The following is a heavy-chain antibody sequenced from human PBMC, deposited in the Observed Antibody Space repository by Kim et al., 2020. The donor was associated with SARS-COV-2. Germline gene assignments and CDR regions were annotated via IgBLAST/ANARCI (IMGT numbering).Heavy chain of an antibody. D-gene: IGHD3-22*01. CDR1: GGAVSSYF. Sequence: SETLSLTCTVSGGAVSSYFWSWIRHFPGKGLEWIGFTHHSGDTNLNPSHNSRLSLSVDTPNNLVSLKLTSVTAADTAVYYCARHWDYDTSLDSFDMWGQGTVVTVSS. V-gene: IGHV4-59*08. J-gene: IGHJ3*02. CDR2: THHSGDT. CDR3: ARHWDYDTSLDSFDM.